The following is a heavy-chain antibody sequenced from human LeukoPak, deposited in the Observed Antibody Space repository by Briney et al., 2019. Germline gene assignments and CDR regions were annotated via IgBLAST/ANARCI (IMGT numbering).Heavy chain of an antibody. CDR2: IDPSDSYA. D-gene: IGHD3-22*01. V-gene: IGHV5-10-1*01. J-gene: IGHJ4*02. CDR1: GYSFTSYW. CDR3: ASQGDSSVDY. Sequence: GESLQISCKGSGYSFTSYWISWVRQMPGKGREWMGRIDPSDSYANYSASFQGHVTISADKSTSTAYLQWSSQKASDTAMYYCASQGDSSVDYWGQGALVTVSS.